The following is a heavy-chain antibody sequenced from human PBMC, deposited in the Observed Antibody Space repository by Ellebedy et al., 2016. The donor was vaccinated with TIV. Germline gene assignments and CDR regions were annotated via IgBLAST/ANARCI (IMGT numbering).Heavy chain of an antibody. CDR2: ILQDGNGK. D-gene: IGHD3-10*01. CDR3: ARDDYFGSGRVWSPIDL. Sequence: GESLKISCAASGFLFGDYYMSWIRRAPGKGLEWVARILQDGNGKYYVDSVKGRFTISRDNARYSVYLQMSGLRAEDTAMYYCARDDYFGSGRVWSPIDLWGQGTLVTVSS. CDR1: GFLFGDYY. V-gene: IGHV3-7*01. J-gene: IGHJ1*01.